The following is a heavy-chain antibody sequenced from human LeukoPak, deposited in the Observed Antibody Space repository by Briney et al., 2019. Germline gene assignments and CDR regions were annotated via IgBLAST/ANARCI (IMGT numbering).Heavy chain of an antibody. D-gene: IGHD1-26*01. CDR2: ISNSGRT. J-gene: IGHJ4*02. CDR3: AKESPYAVGGTGRVYYFDY. CDR1: GFTFSSYA. V-gene: IGHV3-23*01. Sequence: PGGSLRLSCAASGFTFSSYAISWVRQAPGKGLEWVSAISNSGRTYYTDSVKGGFTISRDNSKNTVHLQMNSLRAEDTAVYYCAKESPYAVGGTGRVYYFDYWGQGALVTVSS.